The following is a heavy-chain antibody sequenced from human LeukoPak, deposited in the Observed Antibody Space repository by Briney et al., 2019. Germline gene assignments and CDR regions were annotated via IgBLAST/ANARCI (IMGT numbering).Heavy chain of an antibody. Sequence: GESLKISCKGSGYTFTNYWIAWVRQMPGKGLEWMGIIYPGDSDTRYSPSFQGQVTISVDKSIRTASLQWRSLRASDTAMYYCARLTGSGNYLSHWGQGTLVTVSS. J-gene: IGHJ4*02. CDR2: IYPGDSDT. CDR1: GYTFTNYW. D-gene: IGHD3-10*01. V-gene: IGHV5-51*01. CDR3: ARLTGSGNYLSH.